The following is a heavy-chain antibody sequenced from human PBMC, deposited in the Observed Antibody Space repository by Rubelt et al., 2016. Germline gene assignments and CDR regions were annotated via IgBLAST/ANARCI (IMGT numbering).Heavy chain of an antibody. CDR2: INANTGDP. CDR1: GYTLTTLA. D-gene: IGHD4/OR15-4a*01. V-gene: IGHV7-4-1*02. CDR3: ARGHYGA. J-gene: IGHJ5*02. Sequence: QVQLVQSGAEVKKPGASVKISCKASGYTLTTLAMNWVRQAPGQGLEWMGWINANTGDPTYAQGFTGRLVFSLDTSVKTAYLQISSLQPEDTAVYFCARGHYGAWGQGTLVTVSS.